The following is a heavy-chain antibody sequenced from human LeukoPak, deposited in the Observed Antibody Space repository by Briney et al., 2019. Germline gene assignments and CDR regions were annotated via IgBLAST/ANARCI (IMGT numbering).Heavy chain of an antibody. CDR2: IYHSGST. CDR1: GGSISSGGYS. CDR3: ARSGDILTGYFFN. D-gene: IGHD3-9*01. J-gene: IGHJ4*02. Sequence: SQTLSLTCAVSGGSISSGGYSWSWIRQPPGKGLEWIGYIYHSGSTYYNPSLKSRVTISVDTSKNQFSLKLSSVTAADTAVYYCARSGDILTGYFFNWGQGTLVTVSS. V-gene: IGHV4-30-2*02.